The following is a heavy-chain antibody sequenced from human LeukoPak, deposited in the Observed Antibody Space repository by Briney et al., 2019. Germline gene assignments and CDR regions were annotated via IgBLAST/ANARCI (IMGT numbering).Heavy chain of an antibody. D-gene: IGHD3-3*01. V-gene: IGHV3-7*03. CDR1: GFTFSSYW. CDR3: AKDATYYDFWSGPYYFDY. J-gene: IGHJ4*02. CDR2: IKQDGSEK. Sequence: GGSLRLSCAASGFTFSSYWMSWVRQAPGKGLEWVANIKQDGSEKYYVDSVKGRFTISRDNAKNSLYLQMNSLRAEDTAVYYCAKDATYYDFWSGPYYFDYWGQGTLVTVSS.